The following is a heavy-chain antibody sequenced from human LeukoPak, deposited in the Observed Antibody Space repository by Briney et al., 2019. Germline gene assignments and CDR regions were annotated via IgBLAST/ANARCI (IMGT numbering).Heavy chain of an antibody. J-gene: IGHJ4*02. CDR2: ISSSGSTI. CDR1: GFTFSSYE. V-gene: IGHV3-48*03. D-gene: IGHD5-24*01. CDR3: ARGIGGYTYYFDY. Sequence: GGSLRLSCAASGFTFSSYEMNWVRQAPGKGLEWVSYISSSGSTIYYADSVKRRFTISRDNAKNSLYLQMNSLRAEDTAVYYCARGIGGYTYYFDYWGQGTLVTVSS.